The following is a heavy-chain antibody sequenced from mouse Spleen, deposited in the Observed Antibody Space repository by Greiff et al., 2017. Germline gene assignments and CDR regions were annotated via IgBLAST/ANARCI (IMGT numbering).Heavy chain of an antibody. CDR1: GYTFTSYW. J-gene: IGHJ2*01. D-gene: IGHD2-1*01. CDR2: IYPSDSET. Sequence: QVQLQQPGAELVRPGSSVKLSCKASGYTFTSYWMDWVKQRPGQGLEWIGNIYPSDSETHYNQKFKDKATLTVDKSSSTAYMQLSSLTSEDSAVYYCARGGYGNYDVYYFGYWGQGTTLTVSS. V-gene: IGHV1-61*01. CDR3: ARGGYGNYDVYYFGY.